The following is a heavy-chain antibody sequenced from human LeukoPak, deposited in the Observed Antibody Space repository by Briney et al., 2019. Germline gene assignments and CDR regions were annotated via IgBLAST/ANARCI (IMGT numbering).Heavy chain of an antibody. Sequence: PSETLSLTCTVSGGSISSSSYYWGWIRQPPGKGLEWIGSIYYSGSTYYNPSLKSRVTISVDTSKNQFSLKLSSVTAADTAVYYCAREVYDSSGYYSDYWGQGTLVTVSS. CDR2: IYYSGST. CDR1: GGSISSSSYY. V-gene: IGHV4-39*07. J-gene: IGHJ4*02. CDR3: AREVYDSSGYYSDY. D-gene: IGHD3-22*01.